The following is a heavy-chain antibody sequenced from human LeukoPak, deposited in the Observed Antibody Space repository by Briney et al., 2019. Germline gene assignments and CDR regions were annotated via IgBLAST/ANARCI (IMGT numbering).Heavy chain of an antibody. CDR2: ISGSGGST. D-gene: IGHD1-26*01. CDR1: GFTFSSNA. CDR3: AKDRGLVGSTPSNFDY. J-gene: IGHJ4*02. Sequence: GGSLRLSCAASGFTFSSNAMNWVRQAPGKGLEWVSGISGSGGSTYSADSVKGRFTISRDNSKKTVYLQMNSLRAEDTAVYYFAKDRGLVGSTPSNFDYWGQGTLVTVSS. V-gene: IGHV3-23*01.